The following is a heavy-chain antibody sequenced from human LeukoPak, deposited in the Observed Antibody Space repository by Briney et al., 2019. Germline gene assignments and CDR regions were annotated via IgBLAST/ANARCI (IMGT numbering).Heavy chain of an antibody. Sequence: GASVKVSCKASGYTFTSYDINWVRQATGQGLEWMGWMNPNSGNTGYAQKFQGGVTMTRNTSISTAYMELSSLRSEDTAVYYCARVGIAAAGMTIDYWGQGTLVTVSS. D-gene: IGHD6-13*01. J-gene: IGHJ4*02. CDR2: MNPNSGNT. V-gene: IGHV1-8*01. CDR3: ARVGIAAAGMTIDY. CDR1: GYTFTSYD.